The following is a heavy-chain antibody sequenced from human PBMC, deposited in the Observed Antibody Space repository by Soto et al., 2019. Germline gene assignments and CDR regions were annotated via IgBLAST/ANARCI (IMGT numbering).Heavy chain of an antibody. CDR1: GFTFSNAW. CDR3: TAMVGATMLDY. V-gene: IGHV3-15*01. CDR2: IKSKTDGGTT. J-gene: IGHJ4*02. Sequence: EVQLVESGGGLVKPGGSLRLSCAASGFTFSNAWMSWVRQAPGKGLEWVGRIKSKTDGGTTDYAAPVKGRFTISRDDAKNTMYLQMNRLKTEDTAVCYCTAMVGATMLDYGGQGTVVTVSS. D-gene: IGHD1-26*01.